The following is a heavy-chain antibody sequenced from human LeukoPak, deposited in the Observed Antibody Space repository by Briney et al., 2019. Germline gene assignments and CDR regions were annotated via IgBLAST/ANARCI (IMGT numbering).Heavy chain of an antibody. CDR1: GFTFSHFG. D-gene: IGHD1-1*01. J-gene: IGHJ4*02. V-gene: IGHV3-30*02. CDR3: AKDPSQLLTRDH. CDR2: IRADGSGR. Sequence: GGSLRLSCAASGFTFSHFGMHWARQAPGKGLEWVAFIRADGSGRYYADSVNGRFTISRDNTWTTVFLQMTSLTPEDSGVYYCAKDPSQLLTRDHWGQGTLVTVSS.